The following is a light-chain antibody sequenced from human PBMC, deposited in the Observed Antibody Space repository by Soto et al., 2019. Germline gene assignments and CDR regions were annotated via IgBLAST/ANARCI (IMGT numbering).Light chain of an antibody. CDR1: QSVSSN. Sequence: EIVMTQSTCTLSVSPVERSTLSCSASQSVSSNLAWYQQKPGQAPRLLIYGASTRATGIPARFSGSGSGTEFTLTISSLQSEDFAVYCCQQYNNWPTFGQGTKVDIK. CDR3: QQYNNWPT. CDR2: GAS. V-gene: IGKV3-15*01. J-gene: IGKJ1*01.